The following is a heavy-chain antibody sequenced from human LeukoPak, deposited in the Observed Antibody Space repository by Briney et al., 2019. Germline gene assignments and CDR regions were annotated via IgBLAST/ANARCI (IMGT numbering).Heavy chain of an antibody. CDR3: AKVYYGSCPIPLGKYYDY. CDR2: ISGDGGST. CDR1: VFTFDDDA. D-gene: IGHD3-10*01. V-gene: IGHV3-43*02. J-gene: IGHJ4*02. Sequence: RGSLRLSCAASVFTFDDDAMHGVRQAPAKGLEWVSLISGDGGSTYYADSVKGRFTISRDNSKNSLYLQMNSLRTEDTALYYCAKVYYGSCPIPLGKYYDYWGQGTLVTVSS.